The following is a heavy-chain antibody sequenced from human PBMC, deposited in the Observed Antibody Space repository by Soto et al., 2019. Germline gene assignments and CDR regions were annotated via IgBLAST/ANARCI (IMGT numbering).Heavy chain of an antibody. Sequence: QVQLQQWGAGLLKPSETLSLTCAVYGGSFSGYYWSWIRQPPGKGLEWIGEINHSGSTNYNPSLKSRVTISVDTSKNQFSLKLSSVTAADTAVYYRARGLGERSSGYYYWGQGTLVTVSS. J-gene: IGHJ4*02. V-gene: IGHV4-34*01. CDR1: GGSFSGYY. CDR3: ARGLGERSSGYYY. D-gene: IGHD3-22*01. CDR2: INHSGST.